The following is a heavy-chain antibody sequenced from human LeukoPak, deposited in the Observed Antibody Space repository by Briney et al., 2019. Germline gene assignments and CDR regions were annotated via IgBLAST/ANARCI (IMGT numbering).Heavy chain of an antibody. CDR1: GFTFSGYA. J-gene: IGHJ3*02. Sequence: PGGSLRLSCAASGFTFSGYAMSWVRQAPGKGLEWVSGITGGGGGTYYADSVKGRFTISRDNSKNTLYVQMKSLRAEDTAVYYCARCRYSTPHAFDIWGQGTMVTVSS. D-gene: IGHD6-13*01. CDR2: ITGGGGGT. V-gene: IGHV3-23*01. CDR3: ARCRYSTPHAFDI.